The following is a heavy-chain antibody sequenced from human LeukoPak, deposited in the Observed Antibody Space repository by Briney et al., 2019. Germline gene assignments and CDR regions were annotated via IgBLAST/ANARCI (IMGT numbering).Heavy chain of an antibody. CDR1: GFSLSSYA. CDR2: IGAGGSDT. J-gene: IGHJ6*03. D-gene: IGHD5-12*01. CDR3: ASTYKDSGYDLSYYYYYYMDV. V-gene: IGHV3-23*01. Sequence: PGGSLRLSCVASGFSLSSYATSWVRQVPRKGLQWVAGIGAGGSDTYYKDVVKGRFTISKDTSKNTLYLQMNSLRAEDTAVYYCASTYKDSGYDLSYYYYYYMDVWGKGTTVSVSS.